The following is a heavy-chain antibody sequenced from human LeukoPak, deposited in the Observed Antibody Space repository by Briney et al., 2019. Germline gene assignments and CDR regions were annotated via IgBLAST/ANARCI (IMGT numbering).Heavy chain of an antibody. CDR2: IYTSGST. CDR1: GGSISSGSYY. CDR3: ARGHSRNLGYYFDY. D-gene: IGHD6-13*01. J-gene: IGHJ4*02. Sequence: KPSQTLSLTCTVSGGSISSGSYYWSWIRQPAGKGLEWTGRIYTSGSTNYNPSLKSRVTISVDTSKNQFSLKLSSVTAADTAVYYCARGHSRNLGYYFDYWGQGTLVTVSS. V-gene: IGHV4-61*02.